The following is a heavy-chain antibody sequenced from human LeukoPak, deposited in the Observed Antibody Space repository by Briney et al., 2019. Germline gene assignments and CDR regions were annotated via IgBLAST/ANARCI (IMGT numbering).Heavy chain of an antibody. V-gene: IGHV3-23*01. CDR3: ARRGREGAFDI. Sequence: GGSLRLSCAASGFTFIDYGMSCVRQAPGKGLEWVSAISGSGADTYYADSVKGRFTISRDNSKNMLYLQMNSLRAEDTAVYYCARRGREGAFDIWGQGTMVTVSS. D-gene: IGHD1-26*01. J-gene: IGHJ3*02. CDR1: GFTFIDYG. CDR2: ISGSGADT.